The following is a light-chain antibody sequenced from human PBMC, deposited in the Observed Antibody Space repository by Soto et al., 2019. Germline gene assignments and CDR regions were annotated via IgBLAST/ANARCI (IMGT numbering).Light chain of an antibody. V-gene: IGLV1-40*01. Sequence: QSVLTQPPSVSGAPGQRVTISCTGSTSNIGADYDGHWYQQLPGTAPKLLIYGNSDRPSGVPDRFSGSKSGTSASLAITGLQAEDEADYYCQSYDSSLINYVFGTGTKVTVL. J-gene: IGLJ1*01. CDR2: GNS. CDR3: QSYDSSLINYV. CDR1: TSNIGADYD.